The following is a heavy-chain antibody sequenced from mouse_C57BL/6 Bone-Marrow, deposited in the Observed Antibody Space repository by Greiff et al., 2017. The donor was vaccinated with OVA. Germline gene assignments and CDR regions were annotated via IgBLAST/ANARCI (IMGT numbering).Heavy chain of an antibody. CDR1: GFSLTSYG. CDR3: ARNGWLLRYFDV. D-gene: IGHD2-3*01. J-gene: IGHJ1*03. Sequence: QVQLQQSGPGLVQPSQSLSITCTASGFSLTSYGVHWVRQSPGKGLEWLGVIWSGGSTDYNAAFISRLSISKDNSKSQVFFKMNSLQADDTAEYYCARNGWLLRYFDVWGTGTTVTVSS. CDR2: IWSGGST. V-gene: IGHV2-2*01.